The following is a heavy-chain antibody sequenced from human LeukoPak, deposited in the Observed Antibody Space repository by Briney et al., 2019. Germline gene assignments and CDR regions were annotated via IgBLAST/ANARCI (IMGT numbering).Heavy chain of an antibody. J-gene: IGHJ6*03. CDR3: ARVDTAMDTYYYYYMDV. CDR1: GFTFSSYA. CDR2: ISYDGSNK. V-gene: IGHV3-30*04. Sequence: GGSLRLSCAASGFTFSSYAMHWVRQAPGKGLEWVAVISYDGSNKYYADSVKGRFTISRDNAKNSLYLQMNSLRAEDTALYYCARVDTAMDTYYYYYMDVWGKGTTVTVSS. D-gene: IGHD5-18*01.